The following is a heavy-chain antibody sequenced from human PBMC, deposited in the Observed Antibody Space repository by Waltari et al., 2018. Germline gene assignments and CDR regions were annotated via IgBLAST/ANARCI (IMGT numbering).Heavy chain of an antibody. Sequence: QLQLQESGPRLVKPSETLSLTCTVSGGSISSSTYYWVWTLQPHGTGLEWIGSIYYSGSTYYNPSLKSRVTISVDTSKNQFSLKLSSVTAADTAVYYCARDIPYRGWYGGAVNWFDPWGQGTLVTVSS. CDR2: IYYSGST. J-gene: IGHJ5*02. V-gene: IGHV4-39*07. CDR1: GGSISSSTYY. CDR3: ARDIPYRGWYGGAVNWFDP. D-gene: IGHD6-19*01.